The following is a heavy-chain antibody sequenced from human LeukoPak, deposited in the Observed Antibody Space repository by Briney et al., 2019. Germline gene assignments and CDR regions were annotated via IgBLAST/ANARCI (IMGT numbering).Heavy chain of an antibody. V-gene: IGHV1-8*01. CDR2: MNPNSGNT. D-gene: IGHD6-19*01. CDR1: GYTFTSYD. CDR3: ARGQYSSGWDDNAFDI. J-gene: IGHJ3*02. Sequence: ASVKVSCKASGYTFTSYDINWVRQATGQGLEWMGWMNPNSGNTGYAQKFQGRVTMTRNTSISTAYMELSSLGSEDTAVYYCARGQYSSGWDDNAFDIWGQGTMVTVSS.